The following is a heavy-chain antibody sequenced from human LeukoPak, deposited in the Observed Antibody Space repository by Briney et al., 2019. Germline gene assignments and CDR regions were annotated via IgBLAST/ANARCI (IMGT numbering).Heavy chain of an antibody. CDR3: ARGPGEELVVRPNHHFYYMDV. D-gene: IGHD6-13*01. Sequence: GASVKVSCKTSGYTFANYHINWVRQATGQGLEWVGWMNPSSGNTGSAQKFQGRVTITQNTSTTTVYMELRSLKVDDTAVYFCARGPGEELVVRPNHHFYYMDVWGKGTSVTVSS. CDR1: GYTFANYH. CDR2: MNPSSGNT. J-gene: IGHJ6*03. V-gene: IGHV1-8*01.